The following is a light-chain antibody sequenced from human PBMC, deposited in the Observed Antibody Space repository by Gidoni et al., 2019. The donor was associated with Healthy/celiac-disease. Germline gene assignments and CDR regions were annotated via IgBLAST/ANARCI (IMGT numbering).Light chain of an antibody. J-gene: IGLJ1*01. CDR2: EGS. CDR3: CSYAGSSTDV. Sequence: QSALTQPASVSGSPGQSITISCTVTSCDVGSYNLVSWYKQHPGKAPKLMIYEGSKRPSGVSNRFSGSKSGNTASLTISGLQAEDEADYYCCSYAGSSTDVFGTGTKVTVL. V-gene: IGLV2-23*01. CDR1: SCDVGSYNL.